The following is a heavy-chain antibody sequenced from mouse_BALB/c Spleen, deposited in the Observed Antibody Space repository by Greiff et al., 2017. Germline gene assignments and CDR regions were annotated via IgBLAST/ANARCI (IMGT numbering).Heavy chain of an antibody. CDR3: ARAEVRPWFAY. Sequence: DVKLQESGGDLVKPGGSLKLSCAASGFTFSSYGMSWVRQTPDKRLEWVATISSGGSYTYYPDSVKGRFTISRDNAKNTLYLQMSSLKSEDTAMYYCARAEVRPWFAYWGQGTLVTVSA. J-gene: IGHJ3*01. V-gene: IGHV5-6*02. CDR1: GFTFSSYG. D-gene: IGHD2-14*01. CDR2: ISSGGSYT.